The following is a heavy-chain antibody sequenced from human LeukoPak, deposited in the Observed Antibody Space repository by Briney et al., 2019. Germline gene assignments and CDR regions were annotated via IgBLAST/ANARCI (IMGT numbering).Heavy chain of an antibody. D-gene: IGHD6-13*01. CDR1: IDSFTNYY. V-gene: IGHV4-39*07. CDR2: IYYSGST. Sequence: PSETLSLTCAVYIDSFTNYYWNWIRQPPGKGLEWIGSIYYSGSTYYNPSLKSRVTISVDTSKNQFSLKLSSVTAADTAVYYCARESRIAVDYWGQGTLVTVSS. CDR3: ARESRIAVDY. J-gene: IGHJ4*02.